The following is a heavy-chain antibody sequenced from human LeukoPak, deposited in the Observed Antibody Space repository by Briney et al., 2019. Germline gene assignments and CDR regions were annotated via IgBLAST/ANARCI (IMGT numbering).Heavy chain of an antibody. CDR2: INSDGSST. CDR1: GFTFSSYW. J-gene: IGHJ6*03. Sequence: PGGSLRLSCAASGFTFSSYWMHWVRQAPGKGLVWVSRINSDGSSTSYADSVKGRFTISRDNAENTLYLQMNSLRAEDTAVYYCARGRTSIAARPDYYYMDVWGKGTTVTVSS. V-gene: IGHV3-74*01. CDR3: ARGRTSIAARPDYYYMDV. D-gene: IGHD6-6*01.